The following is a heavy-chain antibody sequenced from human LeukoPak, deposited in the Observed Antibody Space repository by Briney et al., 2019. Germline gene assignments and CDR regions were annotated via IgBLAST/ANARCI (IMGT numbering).Heavy chain of an antibody. J-gene: IGHJ4*02. CDR1: GYTFTGYY. CDR3: ATPERGYSGYDFGS. V-gene: IGHV1-2*02. Sequence: GASVKVSCKASGYTFTGYYMHWVRQSPGQGLEWMGWINPNSGGTNYAQKFQGRVTMTRDTSISTAYMELSRLRSDDTAVYYCATPERGYSGYDFGSWGQGTLVTVSS. CDR2: INPNSGGT. D-gene: IGHD5-12*01.